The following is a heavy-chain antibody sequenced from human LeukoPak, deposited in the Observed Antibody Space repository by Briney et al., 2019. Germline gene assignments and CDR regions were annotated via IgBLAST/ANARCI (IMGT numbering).Heavy chain of an antibody. CDR3: ARDRPYYYGSGSYYRAEYGMDV. V-gene: IGHV1-2*04. D-gene: IGHD3-10*01. CDR1: GYTFTGYY. Sequence: ASVKVSCKASGYTFTGYYMHWVQQAPGQGLEWMGWINPNSGGTNYAQKFQGWVTMTRDTSISTAYMELSRLRSDDTAVYYCARDRPYYYGSGSYYRAEYGMDVWGQGTTVTVSS. CDR2: INPNSGGT. J-gene: IGHJ6*02.